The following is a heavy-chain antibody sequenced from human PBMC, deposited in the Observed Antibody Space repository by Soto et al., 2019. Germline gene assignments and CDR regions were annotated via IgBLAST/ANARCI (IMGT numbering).Heavy chain of an antibody. V-gene: IGHV3-30*18. CDR2: ISYDGSNK. J-gene: IGHJ3*02. CDR3: AKQYDILTGYYPFDI. D-gene: IGHD3-9*01. CDR1: GFTFSSYG. Sequence: GGSLRLSCAASGFTFSSYGMHWVRQAPGKGLEWVAVISYDGSNKYYADSVKGRFTISRDNSKNTLYLQMNSLRAEDTAVYYCAKQYDILTGYYPFDISGQATIVTRLL.